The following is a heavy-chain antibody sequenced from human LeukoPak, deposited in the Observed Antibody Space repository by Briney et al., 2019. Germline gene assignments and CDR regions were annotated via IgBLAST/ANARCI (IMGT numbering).Heavy chain of an antibody. CDR1: GGSISSYY. D-gene: IGHD3-22*01. CDR3: ACLTTADAFDI. CDR2: ISYSGNT. Sequence: PSETLSLTCSVSGGSISSYYWSWIRQPPGKGLEWIGYISYSGNTNYNPSLKSRVTISVDTSKNQFSLKLTSVTAADTAVYYCACLTTADAFDIWGQGTMVTVSS. J-gene: IGHJ3*02. V-gene: IGHV4-59*01.